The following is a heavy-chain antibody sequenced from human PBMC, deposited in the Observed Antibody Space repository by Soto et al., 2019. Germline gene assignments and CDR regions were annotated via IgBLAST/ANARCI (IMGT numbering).Heavy chain of an antibody. CDR3: ARTYGTGSLNWFDP. D-gene: IGHD3-10*01. CDR1: GFTFSSYG. J-gene: IGHJ5*02. V-gene: IGHV3-30*03. Sequence: GGSLRLSCAASGFTFSSYGMHWVRQAPGKGLEWVAVISYDGSNKYYADSVKGRFTISRDNSKNTLYLQMNSLRAEDTAVYYCARTYGTGSLNWFDPWGQGTLVTVSS. CDR2: ISYDGSNK.